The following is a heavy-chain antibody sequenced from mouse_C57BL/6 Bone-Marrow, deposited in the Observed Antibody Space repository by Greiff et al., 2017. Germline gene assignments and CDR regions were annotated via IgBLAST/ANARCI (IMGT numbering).Heavy chain of an antibody. CDR2: INLNNGGT. Sequence: VQLQQSGPELVKPGASVKISCKASGYTFTDYYMNWVKQSHGKSLEWIGDINLNNGGTSYNQKFKGKATLTVDKSSSTAYMELRSLTSEDSAVYYCAREAYYYGSSPAWFAYWGQGTLVTVSA. CDR3: AREAYYYGSSPAWFAY. J-gene: IGHJ3*01. V-gene: IGHV1-26*01. CDR1: GYTFTDYY. D-gene: IGHD1-1*01.